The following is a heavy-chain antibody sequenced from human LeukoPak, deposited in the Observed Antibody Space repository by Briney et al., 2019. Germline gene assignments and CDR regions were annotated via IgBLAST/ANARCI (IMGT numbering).Heavy chain of an antibody. Sequence: PGGSLRLSCAASGFTFSSSWMYWVRQAPGKGLVRVSRINSDESITTYADSVKGRFTISRDNAKNTLYLQMNSLRAEDTAVYYCARGLVHGFLDYWGQGTPVTVSS. CDR1: GFTFSSSW. V-gene: IGHV3-74*01. CDR2: INSDESIT. CDR3: ARGLVHGFLDY. J-gene: IGHJ4*02. D-gene: IGHD4-11*01.